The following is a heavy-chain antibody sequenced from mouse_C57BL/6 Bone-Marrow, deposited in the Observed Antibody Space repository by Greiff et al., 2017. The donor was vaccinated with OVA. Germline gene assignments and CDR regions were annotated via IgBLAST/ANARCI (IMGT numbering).Heavy chain of an antibody. CDR3: TVIYYDYDGYFDY. CDR1: GYTFTDYE. Sequence: QVQLKQSGAELVRPGASVTLSCKASGYTFTDYEMHWVKQTPVHGLEWIGAIDPETGGTAYNQKFKGKAILTADKSSSTAYMELRSLTSEDSAVYYCTVIYYDYDGYFDYWGQGTTLTVSS. D-gene: IGHD2-4*01. V-gene: IGHV1-15*01. CDR2: IDPETGGT. J-gene: IGHJ2*01.